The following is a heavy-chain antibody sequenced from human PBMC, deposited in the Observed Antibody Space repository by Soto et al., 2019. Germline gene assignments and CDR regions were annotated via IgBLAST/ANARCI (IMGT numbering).Heavy chain of an antibody. CDR2: IYSNGNT. CDR1: GFTVSTNY. Sequence: EVQLVESGGGLIQPGGSLRLSCAASGFTVSTNYRTWVRQTPGKGLEWVSIIYSNGNTYYADSVKGRFTISRDNSKNTLYLQMNSLRVDDTAVYYCVVEDLGMEVWSQGTTVTVSS. CDR3: VVEDLGMEV. D-gene: IGHD2-15*01. J-gene: IGHJ6*02. V-gene: IGHV3-53*01.